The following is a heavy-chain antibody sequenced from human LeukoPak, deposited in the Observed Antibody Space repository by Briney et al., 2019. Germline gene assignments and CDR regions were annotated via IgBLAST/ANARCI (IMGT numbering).Heavy chain of an antibody. J-gene: IGHJ5*02. CDR2: IYYIGST. CDR3: ARVGGSSRGSNWFDP. D-gene: IGHD6-6*01. V-gene: IGHV4-59*01. Sequence: SETLSLTCTVSGGSISSYYWSWIRQPPGKGLEWIGYIYYIGSTNYNPSLTSRVTISVDTSKNQFSLKLSSVTAADTAIYYCARVGGSSRGSNWFDPWGQGTLVTVSS. CDR1: GGSISSYY.